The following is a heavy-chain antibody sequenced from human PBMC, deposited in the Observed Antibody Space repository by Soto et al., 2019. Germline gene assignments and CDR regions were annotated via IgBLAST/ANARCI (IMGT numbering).Heavy chain of an antibody. V-gene: IGHV5-10-1*01. CDR3: ASLPYSSSSGYYYYGMDV. Sequence: PGESLKISCKGSGYSFTSYWISWVRQMPGKGLEWMGRIDPSDSYTNYSPSFQGHVTISADKSISTAYLQWSSLKASDTAMYYCASLPYSSSSGYYYYGMDVWGQGTTVTVSS. CDR2: IDPSDSYT. J-gene: IGHJ6*02. CDR1: GYSFTSYW. D-gene: IGHD6-6*01.